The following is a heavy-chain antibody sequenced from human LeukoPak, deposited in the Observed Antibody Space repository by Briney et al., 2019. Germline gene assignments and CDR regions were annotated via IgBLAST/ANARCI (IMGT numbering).Heavy chain of an antibody. D-gene: IGHD3-3*01. V-gene: IGHV4-38-2*01. J-gene: IGHJ4*02. CDR2: IYHSGST. CDR1: GYSISSGYY. Sequence: SETLSLTCAVSGYSISSGYYWGWIRQPPGKGLGWIGSIYHSGSTYYNPSLKSRVTISVDTSKNQFSLKLSSVTAADTAVYYCARLFWGWAFWVDYWGQGTLVTVSS. CDR3: ARLFWGWAFWVDY.